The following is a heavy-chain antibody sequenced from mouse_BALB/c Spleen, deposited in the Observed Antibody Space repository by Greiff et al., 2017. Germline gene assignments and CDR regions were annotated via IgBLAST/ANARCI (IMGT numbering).Heavy chain of an antibody. CDR1: GFTFSSYT. Sequence: EVKLVESGGGLVKPGGSLKLSCAASGFTFSSYTMSWVRQTPEKRLEWVATISSGGGNTYYPDSVKGRFTISRDNAKNNLYLQMSSLRSEDTALYYCARDTLAWVAYWGEETLVSVSA. J-gene: IGHJ3*01. CDR2: ISSGGGNT. V-gene: IGHV5-9*03. CDR3: ARDTLAWVAY. D-gene: IGHD5-1-1*01.